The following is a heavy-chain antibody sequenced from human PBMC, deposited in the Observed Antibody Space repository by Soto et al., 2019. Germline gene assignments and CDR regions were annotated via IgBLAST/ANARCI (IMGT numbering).Heavy chain of an antibody. Sequence: ASVKVSCKASGYTFTSYAMHWVRQAPGQRLEWMGWINAGNGNTKYSQKFQGRVTITRDTSASTAYMELSSLRSEDTAVYYCARVIAVAGRAFDPWGQGTLVTVSS. V-gene: IGHV1-3*01. CDR2: INAGNGNT. J-gene: IGHJ5*02. CDR1: GYTFTSYA. D-gene: IGHD6-19*01. CDR3: ARVIAVAGRAFDP.